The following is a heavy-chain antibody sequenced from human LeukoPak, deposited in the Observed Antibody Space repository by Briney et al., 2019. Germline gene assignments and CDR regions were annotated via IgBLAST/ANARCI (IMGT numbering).Heavy chain of an antibody. J-gene: IGHJ4*02. CDR1: GYTFTNYD. CDR3: ARDDLAPYSSSSKPCDY. V-gene: IGHV1-8*01. Sequence: ASVKVSCKASGYTFTNYDINWVRQATGQGLEWMGWMNPKSGNTGYAQKLQGRVTMTTDTSTTTAYMELRSLRSDDTAVYYCARDDLAPYSSSSKPCDYWGQGTLVTVSS. CDR2: MNPKSGNT. D-gene: IGHD6-6*01.